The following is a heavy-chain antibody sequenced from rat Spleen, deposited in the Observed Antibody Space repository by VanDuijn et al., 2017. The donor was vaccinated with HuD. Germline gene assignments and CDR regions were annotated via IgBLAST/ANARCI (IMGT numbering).Heavy chain of an antibody. CDR3: ARTGRFLFDY. J-gene: IGHJ2*01. Sequence: EVQLQESGPGLVKASQSLSLTCSVTGYSITRSYRWNWIRKFPGNKLEWLGHINSAGSTNYNPSLKSRISITRDTSKNQFFLQVNSVTTEDTGTYYCARTGRFLFDYWGQGVMVTVSS. V-gene: IGHV3-3*01. CDR1: GYSITRSYR. D-gene: IGHD5-1*01. CDR2: INSAGST.